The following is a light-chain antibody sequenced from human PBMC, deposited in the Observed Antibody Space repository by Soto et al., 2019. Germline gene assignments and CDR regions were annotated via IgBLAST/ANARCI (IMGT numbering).Light chain of an antibody. CDR2: DAS. Sequence: DIQMTQSPSYLSASVGYRFTITCQASQNINNYLNWYQQKPGRDPKILIYDASNLEAGVPSRFRGSGSGTDFTLTISRLQPEEIATYYCQQYENLPTFGQGTKGDIK. V-gene: IGKV1-33*01. J-gene: IGKJ1*01. CDR1: QNINNY. CDR3: QQYENLPT.